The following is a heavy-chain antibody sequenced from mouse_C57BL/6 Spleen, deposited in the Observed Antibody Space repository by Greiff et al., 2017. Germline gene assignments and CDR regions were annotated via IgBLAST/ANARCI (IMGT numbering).Heavy chain of an antibody. J-gene: IGHJ2*01. CDR1: GFNIKDYY. CDR3: AREGLGPYFDY. CDR2: IDPEDGET. D-gene: IGHD4-1*01. V-gene: IGHV14-2*01. Sequence: ESGAELVKPGASVKLSCTASGFNIKDYYMHWVKQRTEQGLEWIGRIDPEDGETKYAPKFQGKATITADTSSNTAYLQLSSQTSEDTAVYYCAREGLGPYFDYWGQGTTLTVSS.